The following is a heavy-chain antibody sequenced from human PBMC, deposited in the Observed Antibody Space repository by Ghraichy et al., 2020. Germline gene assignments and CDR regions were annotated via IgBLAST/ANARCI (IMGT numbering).Heavy chain of an antibody. CDR2: IRSNADGGTT. D-gene: IGHD2/OR15-2a*01. V-gene: IGHV3-15*01. J-gene: IGHJ5*02. CDR3: TTLGLSDT. CDR1: GFTFSTAW. Sequence: ESLNISCAASGFTFSTAWMSWVRQAPGKGLEWLGRIRSNADGGTTDYAATVKDRFFFSRDDSKDTLYLQMNSLKTEDTAIYYCTTLGLSDTWGQGTLVTVSS.